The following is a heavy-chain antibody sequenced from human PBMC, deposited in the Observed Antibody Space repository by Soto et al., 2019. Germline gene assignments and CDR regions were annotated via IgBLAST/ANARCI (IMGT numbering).Heavy chain of an antibody. J-gene: IGHJ4*02. CDR1: GGSISSYY. V-gene: IGHV4-59*01. CDR2: IYYSGST. CDR3: ARGKNMVYNWNYFGYFDY. D-gene: IGHD1-7*01. Sequence: SETLSLTCTVSGGSISSYYWSWIRQPPGKGLEWIGYIYYSGSTNYNPSLKSRVTISVDTSKNQFSLKLSSVTAADTAVYYCARGKNMVYNWNYFGYFDYWGQGTLVTVSS.